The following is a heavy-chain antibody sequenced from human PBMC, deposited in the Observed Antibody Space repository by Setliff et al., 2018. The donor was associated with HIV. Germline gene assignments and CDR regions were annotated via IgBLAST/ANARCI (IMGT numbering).Heavy chain of an antibody. CDR3: ARVQNEYIYGYNNYYYMDV. J-gene: IGHJ6*03. Sequence: GGSLRLSCAASGLIFSTYTMNWVRQAPGKGLEWVSSISAGSSYIYYADSVKGRFTISRDNAKNSLYLQMYGLRAEDTAVYYCARVQNEYIYGYNNYYYMDVWGKGTTVTVSS. V-gene: IGHV3-21*03. D-gene: IGHD5-18*01. CDR2: ISAGSSYI. CDR1: GLIFSTYT.